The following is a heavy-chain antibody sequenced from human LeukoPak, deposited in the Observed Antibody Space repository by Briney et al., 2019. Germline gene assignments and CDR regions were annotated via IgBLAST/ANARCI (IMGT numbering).Heavy chain of an antibody. V-gene: IGHV4-59*01. D-gene: IGHD3-22*01. Sequence: SETLSLTCTVSRGSISSYSWSWIRQPPGKGLEWIAYIYYSGSTNYNPSLKSRVTLSLDTSKNQFSLKLSSVTAADTAVYYCARDEHDSSGYHWFDPWGQGTLVTVSS. J-gene: IGHJ5*02. CDR3: ARDEHDSSGYHWFDP. CDR2: IYYSGST. CDR1: RGSISSYS.